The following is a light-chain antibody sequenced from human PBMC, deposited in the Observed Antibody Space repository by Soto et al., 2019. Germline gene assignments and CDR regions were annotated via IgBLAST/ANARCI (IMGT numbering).Light chain of an antibody. CDR1: QSVTASY. CDR2: GAS. V-gene: IGKV3-20*01. Sequence: EIVLTQSPGTLSLSPGERATLSCRASQSVTASYLAWYHQKPGQAPRLLIYGASSRATGIPDRFSGSGSGTDFTLIINRVEPEDFAVYYCQQYASSPLTFGGGTKVEI. CDR3: QQYASSPLT. J-gene: IGKJ4*01.